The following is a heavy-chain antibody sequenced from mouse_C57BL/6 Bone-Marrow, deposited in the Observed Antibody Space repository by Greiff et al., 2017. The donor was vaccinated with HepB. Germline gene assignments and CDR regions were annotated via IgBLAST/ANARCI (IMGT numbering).Heavy chain of an antibody. V-gene: IGHV3-1*01. CDR2: ISYSGST. Sequence: EVKLQESGPGMVKPSQSLSLTCTVTGSSITSGYDWHWIRHFPGNKLEWMGYISYSGSTNYNPSLKSRISITHDTSKNHFFMKLNSVTTEDTATYYCARAGYYVHYCAMDYWGQGTSVTVSS. CDR3: ARAGYYVHYCAMDY. CDR1: GSSITSGYD. D-gene: IGHD2-3*01. J-gene: IGHJ4*01.